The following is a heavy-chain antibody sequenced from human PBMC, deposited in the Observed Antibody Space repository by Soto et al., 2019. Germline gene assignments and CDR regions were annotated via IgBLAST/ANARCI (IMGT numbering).Heavy chain of an antibody. J-gene: IGHJ4*02. D-gene: IGHD4-17*01. CDR1: GGSISSYY. Sequence: SETLSLTCTVSGGSISSYYWSWIRQPPGKGLEWIGYIYYSGSTNYNPSLKSRVTISVDTSKNQFSLKLSSVTAADTAVYYCAGGPGNYGVYYFDYWGQGTLVTVSS. CDR2: IYYSGST. CDR3: AGGPGNYGVYYFDY. V-gene: IGHV4-59*01.